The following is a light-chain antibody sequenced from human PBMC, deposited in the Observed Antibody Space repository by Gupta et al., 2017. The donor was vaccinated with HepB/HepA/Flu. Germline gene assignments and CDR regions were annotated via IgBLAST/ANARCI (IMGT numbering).Light chain of an antibody. CDR2: WAS. V-gene: IGKV4-1*01. CDR1: QSVFYNSNKKNY. CDR3: HQEDNVPHT. Sequence: IVMTQSPQSLAVFLGERATINCRTSQSVFYNSNKKNYLAWYQQKPGHPPKLLISWASTRESGVPDRFSGSGSGTDFTLTISRLQAEDVAVYFCHQEDNVPHTFGQGTKMEVK. J-gene: IGKJ2*01.